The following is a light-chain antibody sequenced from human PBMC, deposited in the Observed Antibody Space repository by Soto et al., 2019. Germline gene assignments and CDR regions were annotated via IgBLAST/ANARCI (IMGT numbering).Light chain of an antibody. CDR1: QSVTSSY. J-gene: IGKJ1*01. V-gene: IGKV3-20*01. CDR2: DAS. Sequence: EIVFTQSPGTLSLSPGERATLSCRASQSVTSSYLAWYQQKPGQAPRLLIYDASNRATGIPDRFSGSGSGTDFTLTISRLEPEDFAVYYCKHYGRSMWTFGQGTKVDIK. CDR3: KHYGRSMWT.